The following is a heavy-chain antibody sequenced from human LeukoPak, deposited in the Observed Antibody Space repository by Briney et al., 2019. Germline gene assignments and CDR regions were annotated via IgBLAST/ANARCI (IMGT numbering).Heavy chain of an antibody. CDR2: INPNSGGT. Sequence: GASVKVSCRASGYTFTGNYIHWVRQAPGQGLEWMGRINPNSGGTTYAQRFQGRVTMTRDTSISTAFMELTRLRPDDTAMYYCARDREYDVLTGDGWGQGTLVTVSS. V-gene: IGHV1-2*06. J-gene: IGHJ4*02. D-gene: IGHD3-9*01. CDR1: GYTFTGNY. CDR3: ARDREYDVLTGDG.